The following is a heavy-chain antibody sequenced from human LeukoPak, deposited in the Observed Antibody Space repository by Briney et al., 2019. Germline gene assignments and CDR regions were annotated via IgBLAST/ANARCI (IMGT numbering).Heavy chain of an antibody. CDR1: GFFFGSYA. D-gene: IGHD3-3*01. Sequence: GGSLRLSCAASGFFFGSYAVHWIRQAPGKGLEWVAVISSDGGETHYIDSVKGRFTISRDNSQSTLYLQMDSLRPEDTAVYYCARLGYDFWPRDFDYWGQGTLVTVSS. J-gene: IGHJ4*02. V-gene: IGHV3-30-3*01. CDR3: ARLGYDFWPRDFDY. CDR2: ISSDGGET.